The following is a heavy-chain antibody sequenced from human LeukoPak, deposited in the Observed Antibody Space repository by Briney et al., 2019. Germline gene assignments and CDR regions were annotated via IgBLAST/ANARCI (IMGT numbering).Heavy chain of an antibody. D-gene: IGHD1-26*01. V-gene: IGHV4-34*01. CDR3: ARARRGSSGFDI. Sequence: PSETLSLTCAVYGGSFSGYHWSWIRQLPGKGLEWIGEINHSGSTNYNPSLKSRVTISVDTSKNQFSLKLSSVTAADTAVYYCARARRGSSGFDIWGQGTMVTVSS. CDR2: INHSGST. J-gene: IGHJ3*02. CDR1: GGSFSGYH.